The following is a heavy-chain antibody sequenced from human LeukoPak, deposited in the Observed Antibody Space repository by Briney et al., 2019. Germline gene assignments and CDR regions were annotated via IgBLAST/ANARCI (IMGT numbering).Heavy chain of an antibody. CDR3: ARVRRWELPFFDY. Sequence: PSETLSLTCTVSGGSISSGGYYWSWIRQHPGKGLEWMGYIYYSGSTYYNPSLKSRVTISVDTSKNQFSLKLSSVTAADTAVYYCARVRRWELPFFDYWGQGTLVTVSS. J-gene: IGHJ4*02. V-gene: IGHV4-31*03. D-gene: IGHD1-26*01. CDR1: GGSISSGGYY. CDR2: IYYSGST.